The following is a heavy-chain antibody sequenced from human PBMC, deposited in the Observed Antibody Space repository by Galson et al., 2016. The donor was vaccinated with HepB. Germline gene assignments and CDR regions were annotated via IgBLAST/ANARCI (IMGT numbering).Heavy chain of an antibody. CDR2: ISGTGGTL. J-gene: IGHJ4*02. CDR3: ARAANGMFFDY. V-gene: IGHV3-11*04. CDR1: GFDFGDDF. Sequence: SLRLSCAASGFDFGDDFMNWIRQAPGRGLEWLSYISGTGGTLYYADSVRGRFTISRDNAKNSLYLKMDKLRADDTAVYYCARAANGMFFDYWGQGALVTVSS. D-gene: IGHD1-26*01.